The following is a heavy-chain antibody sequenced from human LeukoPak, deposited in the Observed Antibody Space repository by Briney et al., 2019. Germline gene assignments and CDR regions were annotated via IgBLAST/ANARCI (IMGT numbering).Heavy chain of an antibody. CDR2: ISSSSSYI. J-gene: IGHJ4*02. CDR1: GFTFSSYS. CDR3: AREGGGYDALYDY. D-gene: IGHD5-12*01. V-gene: IGHV3-21*01. Sequence: PGGSLRLSCAASGFTFSSYSMNWVRQAPGKGLEXXSSISSSSSYIYYADSVKGRFTISRDNAKNSLYLQMNSLRAEDTAVYYCAREGGGYDALYDYWGQGTLVTVSP.